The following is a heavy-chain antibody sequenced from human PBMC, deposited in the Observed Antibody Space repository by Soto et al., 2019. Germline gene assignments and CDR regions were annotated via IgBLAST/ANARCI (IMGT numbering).Heavy chain of an antibody. CDR2: ISYDGSNK. Sequence: GGSLRLSCAASGFTFSSYAMHWVRQAPGKGLEWVAVISYDGSNKYYADSVKGRFTISRDNSKNTLYLQMNSLRAEDTAVYYCARAEGTGTGYYYYGMDVWGQGTTVTVS. J-gene: IGHJ6*02. V-gene: IGHV3-30-3*01. CDR1: GFTFSSYA. CDR3: ARAEGTGTGYYYYGMDV. D-gene: IGHD3-9*01.